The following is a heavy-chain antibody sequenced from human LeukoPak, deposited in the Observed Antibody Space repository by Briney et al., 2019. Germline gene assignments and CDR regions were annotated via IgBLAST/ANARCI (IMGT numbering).Heavy chain of an antibody. V-gene: IGHV3-23*01. CDR2: ISGSGGST. J-gene: IGHJ5*02. Sequence: GGSLRLSCAASGFTFSSYAMSWVRQAPGKGLEWVSAISGSGGSTYYADSVKGRFTISRDNSKNTLYLQMNSLGAEDTAVYYCAKDRGSSWYVSGSDWFDPWGQGTLVTVSS. CDR1: GFTFSSYA. CDR3: AKDRGSSWYVSGSDWFDP. D-gene: IGHD6-13*01.